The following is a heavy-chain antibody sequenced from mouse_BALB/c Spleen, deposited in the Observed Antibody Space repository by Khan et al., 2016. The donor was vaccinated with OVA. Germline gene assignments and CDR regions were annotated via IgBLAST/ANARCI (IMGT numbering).Heavy chain of an antibody. CDR2: ISYSGNT. CDR3: ARGYGGNFAY. Sequence: VQLKESGPGLVKPSQSLSLTCTVTGYSITSDYAWNWIRQLPGNKLEWMGFISYSGNTKYNQTLKSRITVTRDKSKNHFFLQLSGVTTEDTATYYCARGYGGNFAYWGQGTMLTVSA. V-gene: IGHV3-2*02. J-gene: IGHJ3*01. CDR1: GYSITSDYA. D-gene: IGHD1-1*02.